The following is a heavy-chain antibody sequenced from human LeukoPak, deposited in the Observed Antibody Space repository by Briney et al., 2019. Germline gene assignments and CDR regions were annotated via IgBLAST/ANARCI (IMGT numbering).Heavy chain of an antibody. CDR3: ARDHYYDILTGYYPPLYYGMDV. V-gene: IGHV1-18*04. CDR1: GYTFTSYG. D-gene: IGHD3-9*01. Sequence: ASVTVSCKASGYTFTSYGISWVRQAPGQGLEWMGWISAYNGNTNYAQKLQGRVTMTTDTSTSTAYMELRSLRSDDTAVYYCARDHYYDILTGYYPPLYYGMDVWGKGTTVTVSS. J-gene: IGHJ6*04. CDR2: ISAYNGNT.